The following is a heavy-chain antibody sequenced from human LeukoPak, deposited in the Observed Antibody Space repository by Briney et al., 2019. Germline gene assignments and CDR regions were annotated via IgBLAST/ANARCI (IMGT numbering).Heavy chain of an antibody. D-gene: IGHD3-10*01. CDR3: ARVIDYYGSGKPDY. CDR2: ISSSSSYI. Sequence: GGSLRLSCAASGFTFSSYSMNWVRQAPGKGLEWVSSISSSSSYIYYADSVKGRFTISRDNAKNTLYLQMNSLRAEDTAVYYCARVIDYYGSGKPDYWGQGTLVAVSS. V-gene: IGHV3-21*01. J-gene: IGHJ4*02. CDR1: GFTFSSYS.